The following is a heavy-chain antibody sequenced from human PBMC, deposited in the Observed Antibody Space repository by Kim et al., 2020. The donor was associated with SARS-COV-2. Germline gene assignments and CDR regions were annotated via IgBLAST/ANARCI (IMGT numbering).Heavy chain of an antibody. Sequence: ASVKVSCKASGYTFTSYDINWVRQATGQGLELMGWMNPNSGNTGYAEKFQGRITLTRNTSISTAYMELSSLRSEDTAVYYCAFRKGSGYGLDNWGQGTLVTVSS. V-gene: IGHV1-8*01. CDR1: GYTFTSYD. D-gene: IGHD5-12*01. CDR3: AFRKGSGYGLDN. J-gene: IGHJ4*02. CDR2: MNPNSGNT.